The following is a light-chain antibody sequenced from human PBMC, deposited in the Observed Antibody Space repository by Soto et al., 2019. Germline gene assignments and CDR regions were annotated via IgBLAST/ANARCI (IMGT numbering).Light chain of an antibody. Sequence: ESVLTQSPATLSLSPGERATLSCRASQSVSSYLAWYQQKPGQAPRLLIYDASNRATGIPARFSGSGSGTDFTLTISSLEPEDFAVYYCQQRSNWPPYTCGQGTKLEIK. CDR3: QQRSNWPPYT. V-gene: IGKV3-11*01. CDR1: QSVSSY. CDR2: DAS. J-gene: IGKJ2*01.